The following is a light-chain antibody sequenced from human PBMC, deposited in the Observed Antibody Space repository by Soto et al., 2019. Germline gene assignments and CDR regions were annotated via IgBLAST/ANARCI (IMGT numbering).Light chain of an antibody. CDR2: EVS. CDR1: SSDVGGYNY. J-gene: IGLJ1*01. CDR3: SSYAGSNTDYV. Sequence: QSALTQPASASGSPGQSVTISCTGTSSDVGGYNYVSWYQQHPGKAPKLMIYEVSKRPSGVPDRFSGSKSGNTASLTVSGLQAEDEADYYCSSYAGSNTDYVFGTGTKVTVL. V-gene: IGLV2-8*01.